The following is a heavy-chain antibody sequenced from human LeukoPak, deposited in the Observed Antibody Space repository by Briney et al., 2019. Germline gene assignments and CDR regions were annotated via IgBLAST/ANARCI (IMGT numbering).Heavy chain of an antibody. J-gene: IGHJ3*02. Sequence: QAGGSLRLSCAASGFTFSSYGMHWVRQAPGKGLEWVAVISYDGSNKYYADSVKGRFTTSRDNSKNTLYLQMNSLRAEDTAVYYCAKLPIYYYDSSGRPDAFDIWGQGTMVTVSS. D-gene: IGHD3-22*01. V-gene: IGHV3-30*18. CDR3: AKLPIYYYDSSGRPDAFDI. CDR2: ISYDGSNK. CDR1: GFTFSSYG.